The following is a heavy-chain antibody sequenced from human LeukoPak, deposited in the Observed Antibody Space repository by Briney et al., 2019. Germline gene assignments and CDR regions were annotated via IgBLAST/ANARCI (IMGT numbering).Heavy chain of an antibody. Sequence: GASVKVSCKASDYTFTGYYMHWVRQAPGQGLEWMGWINPNTGGTNHAQKFQGRITLTRDTSISTAYMELSSLRSDDTAVYYCARDYSDSSGHWDYWGQGTLVTVFS. CDR3: ARDYSDSSGHWDY. CDR2: INPNTGGT. D-gene: IGHD3-22*01. J-gene: IGHJ4*02. V-gene: IGHV1-2*02. CDR1: DYTFTGYY.